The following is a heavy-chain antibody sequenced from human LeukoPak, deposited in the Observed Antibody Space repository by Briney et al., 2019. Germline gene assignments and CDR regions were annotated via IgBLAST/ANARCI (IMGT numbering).Heavy chain of an antibody. CDR2: IYYSGST. D-gene: IGHD2-2*01. V-gene: IGHV4-39*07. Sequence: SETLSLTCTVSGGSISSSSYYWGWIRQPPGKGLEWVGSIYYSGSTYFNPSLKSRVTISVDTSKNQFSLKLSSVTAADTAVYYCAREHLEYQLLWGQGTLVTVSS. CDR1: GGSISSSSYY. CDR3: AREHLEYQLL. J-gene: IGHJ4*02.